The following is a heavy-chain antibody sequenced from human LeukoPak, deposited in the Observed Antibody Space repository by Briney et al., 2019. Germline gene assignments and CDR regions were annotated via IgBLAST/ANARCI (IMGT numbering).Heavy chain of an antibody. CDR2: MNPNSGNT. CDR3: ARGGTHDYSNYWYFDL. V-gene: IGHV1-8*01. J-gene: IGHJ2*01. CDR1: GYTFTSYD. Sequence: ASVKVSCKASGYTFTSYDINWVRQATGQGLEWMGWMNPNSGNTGYAQKFQGRVTMTRDTSISTAYMELSRLRSDDTAVYYCARGGTHDYSNYWYFDLWGRGTLVTVSS. D-gene: IGHD4-11*01.